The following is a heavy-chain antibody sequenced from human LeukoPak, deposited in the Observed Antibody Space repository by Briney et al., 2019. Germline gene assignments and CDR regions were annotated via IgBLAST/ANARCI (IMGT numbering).Heavy chain of an antibody. J-gene: IGHJ4*02. CDR3: AKGDTYGLVY. Sequence: GGSLRLSCAASGFTFSNFGMHWVRQAPGKGLEWVAFIRYDGSNTYYADSVKGRFTISRDNSKNTLYLQMNSLRAEDTAVYYCAKGDTYGLVYWGQGTLVTVSS. CDR1: GFTFSNFG. D-gene: IGHD5-18*01. CDR2: IRYDGSNT. V-gene: IGHV3-30*02.